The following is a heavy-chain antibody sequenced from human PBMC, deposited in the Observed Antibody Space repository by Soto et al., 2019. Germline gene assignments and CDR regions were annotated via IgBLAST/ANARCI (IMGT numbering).Heavy chain of an antibody. Sequence: GGSLRLSCAASGFTFSSYSMNWVRQAPGKGLEWVSSISSSSSYIYYADSVKGRFTISRDNAKNSLYLQMNSLRAEDTAVYYCARDWVAAAGTCFDYWGQGTLVTVSS. CDR3: ARDWVAAAGTCFDY. D-gene: IGHD6-13*01. CDR2: ISSSSSYI. V-gene: IGHV3-21*01. J-gene: IGHJ4*02. CDR1: GFTFSSYS.